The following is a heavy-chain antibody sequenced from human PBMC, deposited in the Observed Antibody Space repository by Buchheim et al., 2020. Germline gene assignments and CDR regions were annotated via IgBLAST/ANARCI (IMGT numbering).Heavy chain of an antibody. V-gene: IGHV5-51*01. CDR1: GYTFTKSW. Sequence: EVQLVQSGAEVKKPGESLKISCQASGYTFTKSWIGWVRQVPGKGLEWMGVIYPSDSDARYSPSLQGQVTISVDRSINTAYLQWNSLRASDTATHFCTRQPMVRGVGRFDHWGQGT. CDR3: TRQPMVRGVGRFDH. D-gene: IGHD3-10*01. J-gene: IGHJ5*02. CDR2: IYPSDSDA.